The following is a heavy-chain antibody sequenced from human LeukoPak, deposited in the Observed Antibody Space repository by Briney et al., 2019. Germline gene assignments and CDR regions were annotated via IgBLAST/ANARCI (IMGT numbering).Heavy chain of an antibody. CDR1: GYTFTGYY. D-gene: IGHD2-21*01. Sequence: ASVKVSCKASGYTFTGYYIHWVRQAPGQGLEWMGRINPNSGVTNYAQKFQGRVTMTRDTSISTAYMELSRLRSDDMAVYYCARGVEMPDFDYWGQGTLVTVSS. J-gene: IGHJ4*02. CDR2: INPNSGVT. CDR3: ARGVEMPDFDY. V-gene: IGHV1-2*06.